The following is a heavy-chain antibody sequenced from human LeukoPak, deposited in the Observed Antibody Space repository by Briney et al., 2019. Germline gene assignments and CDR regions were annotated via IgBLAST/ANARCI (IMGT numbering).Heavy chain of an antibody. Sequence: GGSLRLSCAASGFTLSNHWMTWVRQVPGRGPEWVANVNRDGSETYYLDSVKGRFTISRDNAKNSLYLQMNSLRAEDTAVYYCARESRRWLQARVPPDYWGQGTLVTVSS. D-gene: IGHD5-24*01. CDR1: GFTLSNHW. J-gene: IGHJ4*02. CDR3: ARESRRWLQARVPPDY. V-gene: IGHV3-7*01. CDR2: VNRDGSET.